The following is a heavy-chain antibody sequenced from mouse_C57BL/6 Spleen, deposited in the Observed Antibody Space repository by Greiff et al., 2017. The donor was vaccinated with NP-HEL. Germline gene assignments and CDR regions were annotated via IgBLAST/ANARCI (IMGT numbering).Heavy chain of an antibody. CDR2: ISSGGSYT. CDR1: GFTFSSYG. V-gene: IGHV5-6*01. J-gene: IGHJ4*01. D-gene: IGHD2-4*01. CDR3: AKGDDCDGGYAMDY. Sequence: EVQRVESGGDLVKPGGSLKLSCAASGFTFSSYGMSWVRQTPDKRLEWVATISSGGSYTYYPDSVKGRFTISRDNAKNTLYLQMSSLKSEDTAMYYCAKGDDCDGGYAMDYWSQGTSVTVSS.